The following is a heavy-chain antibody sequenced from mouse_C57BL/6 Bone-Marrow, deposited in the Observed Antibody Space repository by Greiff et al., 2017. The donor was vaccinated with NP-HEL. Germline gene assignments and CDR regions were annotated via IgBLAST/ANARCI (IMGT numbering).Heavy chain of an antibody. V-gene: IGHV15-2*01. CDR1: DSEVFPIAY. Sequence: QVQLQQSGSELRSPGSSVKLSCKDFDSEVFPIAYMSWVRQKPGHGFEWIGGILPSIGRTIYGEKFEDKATLDADTLSNTAYLELNSLTSEDSAIYYCAREDYSNFHWYFDVWGTGTTVTVSS. CDR2: ILPSIGRT. CDR3: AREDYSNFHWYFDV. D-gene: IGHD2-5*01. J-gene: IGHJ1*03.